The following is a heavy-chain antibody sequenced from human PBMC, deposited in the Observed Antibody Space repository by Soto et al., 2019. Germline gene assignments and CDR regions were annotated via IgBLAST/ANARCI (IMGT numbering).Heavy chain of an antibody. CDR1: GYSFTSYY. CDR2: INPNTGGT. CDR3: ARDFSGTNTINFDF. J-gene: IGHJ4*02. Sequence: ASVKVSCKASGYSFTSYYIHWVRQAPGQGLEWMGWINPNTGGTNYAQKFQGLVTMTRDTSVNTVFLEMSRLTSGDTAVYYCARDFSGTNTINFDFLGQGDLVTGSS. V-gene: IGHV1-2*02. D-gene: IGHD5-12*01.